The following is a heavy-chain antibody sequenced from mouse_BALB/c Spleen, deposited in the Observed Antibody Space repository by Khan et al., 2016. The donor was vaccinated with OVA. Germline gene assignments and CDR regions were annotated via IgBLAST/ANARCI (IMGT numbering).Heavy chain of an antibody. J-gene: IGHJ3*01. CDR2: TDPENGET. CDR1: GFNIKDYY. CDR3: TRSGYSAWFAY. Sequence: EVQLQESGAELVRPGALVKLSCKASGFNIKDYYMHWVKQRPEQGLEWIGWTDPENGETVYDPKFQGKASITANTSSNTAYLQLSSLTSEDTAVYYCTRSGYSAWFAYWGQGTPVTVSA. V-gene: IGHV14-1*02.